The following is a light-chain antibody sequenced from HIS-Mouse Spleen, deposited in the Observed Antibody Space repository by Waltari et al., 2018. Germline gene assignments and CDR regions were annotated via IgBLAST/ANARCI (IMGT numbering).Light chain of an antibody. CDR1: QRVSSY. CDR2: DAS. Sequence: EIVLTQSPATLSLSPGERATLSCRASQRVSSYLAWYQQNPGQAPRLLIYDASNRATGIPARFSGSGSGTDFTLTISSLEPEDFAVYYCQQRSNWPMYTFGQGTKLEIK. J-gene: IGKJ2*01. V-gene: IGKV3-11*01. CDR3: QQRSNWPMYT.